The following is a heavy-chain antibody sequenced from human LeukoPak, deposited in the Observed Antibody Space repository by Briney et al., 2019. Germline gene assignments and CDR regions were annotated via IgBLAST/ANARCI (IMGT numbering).Heavy chain of an antibody. V-gene: IGHV3-23*01. Sequence: GGSLRLSCAASGFTFSSYPMSWVRQASGKGLEWVSVISGSDGTTKYADSVKGRFTISRDNSKNTLSLQMNSRRAEDTAVYDCAKGFYDSVTVLSALYDCGQGTLVTVSS. CDR1: GFTFSSYP. D-gene: IGHD3-16*01. J-gene: IGHJ4*02. CDR2: ISGSDGTT. CDR3: AKGFYDSVTVLSALYD.